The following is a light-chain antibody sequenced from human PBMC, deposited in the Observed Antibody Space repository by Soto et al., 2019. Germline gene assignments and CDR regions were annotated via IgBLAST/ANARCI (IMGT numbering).Light chain of an antibody. J-gene: IGLJ1*01. CDR2: GNS. CDR3: QSYDSSLINYV. V-gene: IGLV1-40*01. CDR1: SCNIGAGYD. Sequence: QSVLTQPPSVSGAPGQRVTISCTGSSCNIGAGYDVHWYQQLPGTAPKLLIFGNSNRPSGVPDRFSGSKSGTSASLAITGLEAEDEADYYCQSYDSSLINYVFGTGTKVTVL.